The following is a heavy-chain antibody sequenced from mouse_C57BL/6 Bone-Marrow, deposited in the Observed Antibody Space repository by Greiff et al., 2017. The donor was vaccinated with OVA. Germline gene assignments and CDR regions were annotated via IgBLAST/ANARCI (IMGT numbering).Heavy chain of an antibody. V-gene: IGHV1-82*01. J-gene: IGHJ2*01. Sequence: QVQLQQSGPELVKPGASVKISCKASGYAFSSSWMNWVKQRPGKGLEWIGRIYPGDGDTNYNGKFKGKATLTADTSSSTAYMQLSSLTCEDSAVYFCARHEDGYYASYFDYWGQGTTRTGSS. D-gene: IGHD2-3*01. CDR2: IYPGDGDT. CDR3: ARHEDGYYASYFDY. CDR1: GYAFSSSW.